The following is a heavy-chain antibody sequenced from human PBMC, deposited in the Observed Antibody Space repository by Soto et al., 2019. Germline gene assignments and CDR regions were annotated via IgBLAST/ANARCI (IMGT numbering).Heavy chain of an antibody. V-gene: IGHV4-30-4*01. CDR3: ASSLGDSPYDSSGYYGRHPHFDY. D-gene: IGHD3-22*01. CDR1: GGCISSGDYY. CDR2: IYYSGST. J-gene: IGHJ4*02. Sequence: PSETLSLTCTVSGGCISSGDYYWSWIRQPPGKGLEWIGYIYYSGSTYYNPSLKSRVTISVDTSKNQFSLKLSSVTAADTAVYYCASSLGDSPYDSSGYYGRHPHFDYWGQGTLVTVSS.